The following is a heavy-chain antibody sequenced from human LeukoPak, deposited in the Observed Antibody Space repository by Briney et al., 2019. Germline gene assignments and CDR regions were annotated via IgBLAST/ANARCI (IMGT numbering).Heavy chain of an antibody. J-gene: IGHJ4*02. CDR3: ARGVRGYSYGSRFDY. CDR1: GFTVSSNY. CDR2: IYGGGSI. D-gene: IGHD5-18*01. Sequence: AGGSLRLSCAASGFTVSSNYMSWVRQAPGKGLEWVSVIYGGGSIYYADSVKGRFTISRDNSKNTLYLQMNSLRAEDTAVYYCARGVRGYSYGSRFDYWGQGTLVTVSS. V-gene: IGHV3-53*01.